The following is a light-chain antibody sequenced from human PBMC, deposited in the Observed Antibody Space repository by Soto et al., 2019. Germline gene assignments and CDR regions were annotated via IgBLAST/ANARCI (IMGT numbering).Light chain of an antibody. V-gene: IGLV2-14*01. J-gene: IGLJ1*01. Sequence: QSVLTQPGSVSGSPGQSITISCTGTSSDVGGYNYVSWYQHHPGKAPKLMIFEVRNRPSGVSNRFSGSKSGNTASLTISGLQAEDEADYYCSSYTTSDTYVFGPGTQLTVL. CDR2: EVR. CDR3: SSYTTSDTYV. CDR1: SSDVGGYNY.